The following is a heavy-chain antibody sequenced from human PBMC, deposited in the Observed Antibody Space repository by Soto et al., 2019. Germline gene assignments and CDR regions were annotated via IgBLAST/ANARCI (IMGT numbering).Heavy chain of an antibody. CDR3: ARGRYYDFWSGYYSDFDY. Sequence: GASVKVSCKASGYTFTSYYMHWVRQAPGQGLEWMGIINPSGGSTSYAQKFQGRVTMTRDTSTSTVYMELSSLRSEDTAVYYCARGRYYDFWSGYYSDFDYWGQGTLVTVS. V-gene: IGHV1-46*01. CDR1: GYTFTSYY. J-gene: IGHJ4*02. CDR2: INPSGGST. D-gene: IGHD3-3*01.